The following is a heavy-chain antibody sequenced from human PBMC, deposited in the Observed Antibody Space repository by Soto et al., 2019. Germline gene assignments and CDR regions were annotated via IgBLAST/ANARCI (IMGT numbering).Heavy chain of an antibody. Sequence: QVQFVQSGAELRKPGSSVKVPCKASGGTFSHSTINWVRQAPGQRLEWMGGLIPSFDTANYAEKFQGRVTITADESTSASFMEVSSLRSEDTAVYYCARNGTLSGSSYGMDVWGQGTMVTVSS. CDR3: ARNGTLSGSSYGMDV. D-gene: IGHD1-1*01. V-gene: IGHV1-69*01. CDR2: LIPSFDTA. J-gene: IGHJ6*02. CDR1: GGTFSHST.